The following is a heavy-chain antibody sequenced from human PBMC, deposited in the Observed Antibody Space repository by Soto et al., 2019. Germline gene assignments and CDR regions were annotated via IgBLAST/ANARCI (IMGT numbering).Heavy chain of an antibody. Sequence: QITLKESGPTLVKPTQTLTLTCTFSGFSLSTSGVGVGWIRQPPGKALEWLALIYWDDDKRYSPSLKSRLTITKDTSKNQVVLTMTNMDPVDTATYYCAHSRVTAAGTNRYFDLWGRGTLVTVSS. CDR1: GFSLSTSGVG. J-gene: IGHJ2*01. V-gene: IGHV2-5*02. CDR3: AHSRVTAAGTNRYFDL. CDR2: IYWDDDK. D-gene: IGHD6-13*01.